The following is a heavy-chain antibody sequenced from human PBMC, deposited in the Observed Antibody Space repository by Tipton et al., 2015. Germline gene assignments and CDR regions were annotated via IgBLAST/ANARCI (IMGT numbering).Heavy chain of an antibody. Sequence: SLRLSCSVSGDSISSSNWWSWVRQPPGKGLEWIGEIHHGGSTNYNPSLKSRVTMSVDTSKNQFSLHLSSVTAADTAVYYCAREVWYYDSSGYDYWGQGTLATVSS. V-gene: IGHV4-4*02. J-gene: IGHJ4*02. CDR2: IHHGGST. CDR1: GDSISSSNW. D-gene: IGHD3-22*01. CDR3: AREVWYYDSSGYDY.